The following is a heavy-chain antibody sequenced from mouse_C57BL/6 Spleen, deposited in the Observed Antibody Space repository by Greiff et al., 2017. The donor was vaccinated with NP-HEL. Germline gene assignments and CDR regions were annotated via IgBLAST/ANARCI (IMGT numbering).Heavy chain of an antibody. Sequence: QVQLKQPGAELVMPGASVKLSCKASGYTFTSYWMHWVKQRPGQGLEWIGEIDPSDSYTNYNQKFKGKSTLTVDKSSSTAYMQLSSLTSEDSAVYYCARSNFDVWGTGTTVTVSS. CDR1: GYTFTSYW. V-gene: IGHV1-69*01. CDR3: ARSNFDV. CDR2: IDPSDSYT. J-gene: IGHJ1*03.